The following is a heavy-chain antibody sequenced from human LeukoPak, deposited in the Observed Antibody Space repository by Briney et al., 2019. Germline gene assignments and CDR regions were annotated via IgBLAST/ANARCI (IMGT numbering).Heavy chain of an antibody. Sequence: QPGGSLRLSCAASGFTVSSNYMSWVRQAPGKGLEWVSVIYSGGSTYYADSVKGRFTIPRDNSKNTLYLQMNSLRAEDTAVYYCARDRYSGYDLSAPWGQGTLVTVSS. D-gene: IGHD5-12*01. J-gene: IGHJ5*02. CDR1: GFTVSSNY. CDR2: IYSGGST. V-gene: IGHV3-66*01. CDR3: ARDRYSGYDLSAP.